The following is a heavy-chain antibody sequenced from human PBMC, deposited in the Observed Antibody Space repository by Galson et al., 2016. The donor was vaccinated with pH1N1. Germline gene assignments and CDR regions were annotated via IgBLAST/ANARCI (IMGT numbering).Heavy chain of an antibody. CDR1: GGSIGGGYYI. V-gene: IGHV4-61*02. D-gene: IGHD1-26*01. CDR2: VFASGNT. CDR3: ARARRTWDLLADAFDI. Sequence: TVSGGSIGGGYYIWTWIRQPAGKGLEWIGRVFASGNTNYNPSLQGRVTISLDTSKSQFSLKLSSVTAADTAVYYCARARRTWDLLADAFDIWGQGTVVTVSS. J-gene: IGHJ3*02.